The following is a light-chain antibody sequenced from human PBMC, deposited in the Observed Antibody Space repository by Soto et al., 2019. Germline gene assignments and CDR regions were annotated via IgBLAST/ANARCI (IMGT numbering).Light chain of an antibody. Sequence: EIVLTQSPGTLSLSPGERATLSCRASQSVSSSFLAWYQQKPGQAPRLLIYGASSRATGIPDRFSGSGSGTDFTFTISGLEPEGFAVYYCQQYGSSPWTFGQGTKVEIK. CDR2: GAS. J-gene: IGKJ1*01. CDR3: QQYGSSPWT. CDR1: QSVSSSF. V-gene: IGKV3-20*01.